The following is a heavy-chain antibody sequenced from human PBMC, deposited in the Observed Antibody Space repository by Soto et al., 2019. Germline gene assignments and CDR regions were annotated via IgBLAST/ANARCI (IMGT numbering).Heavy chain of an antibody. V-gene: IGHV4-31*03. CDR2: IYVTGAV. CDR1: GAALNSGNYY. Sequence: SETLSLTCSVSGAALNSGNYYWSWIRQVPGKGLEWIGHIYVTGAVDYNPSLRDRITISQDTSERQFSLNLRLVTAADAAVYYCARLRIATNNYKWFDPWGQGTLVTVSS. CDR3: ARLRIATNNYKWFDP. J-gene: IGHJ5*02. D-gene: IGHD2-21*01.